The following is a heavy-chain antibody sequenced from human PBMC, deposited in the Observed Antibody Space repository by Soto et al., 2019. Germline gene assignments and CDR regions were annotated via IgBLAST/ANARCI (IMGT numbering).Heavy chain of an antibody. J-gene: IGHJ4*02. Sequence: SETLSLTCTVSGGSISSYYWSWIRQPPGKGLEWIGYIYYSGSTNYNPSLKSRVTISVDTSKNQFSLKLSSVTAADTAVYYCARHGSSGHYFDYWGQGTLVTVSS. CDR2: IYYSGST. D-gene: IGHD6-6*01. CDR1: GGSISSYY. CDR3: ARHGSSGHYFDY. V-gene: IGHV4-59*01.